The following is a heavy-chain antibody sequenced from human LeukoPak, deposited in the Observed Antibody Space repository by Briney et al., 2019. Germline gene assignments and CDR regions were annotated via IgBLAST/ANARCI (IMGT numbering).Heavy chain of an antibody. CDR2: MNPNSGNT. D-gene: IGHD3-10*01. CDR1: GYTFTSYD. Sequence: ASVKVSCKASGYTFTSYDINWVRQATGQGLEWMGWMNPNSGNTGYAQKFQGRVTMTRNTSISTAYMELSSLRSEDTAVYYCAAIWFGDLFYGMDVWGQGTTVTVSS. J-gene: IGHJ6*02. CDR3: AAIWFGDLFYGMDV. V-gene: IGHV1-8*01.